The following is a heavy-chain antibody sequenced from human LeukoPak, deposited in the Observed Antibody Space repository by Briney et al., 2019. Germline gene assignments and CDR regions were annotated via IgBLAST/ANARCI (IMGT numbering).Heavy chain of an antibody. V-gene: IGHV3-48*04. CDR1: GFTFSYYS. J-gene: IGHJ4*02. CDR2: ISSSSTI. CDR3: ARNGYDILTGYSGGGDY. D-gene: IGHD3-9*01. Sequence: GGSLRLSCAASGFTFSYYSMSWVRQAPGRGLEWLSYISSSSTINYADSVKGRFTISRDNAKNSLYLQMNSLRAEDTAVYYCARNGYDILTGYSGGGDYWGQGTLVTVSS.